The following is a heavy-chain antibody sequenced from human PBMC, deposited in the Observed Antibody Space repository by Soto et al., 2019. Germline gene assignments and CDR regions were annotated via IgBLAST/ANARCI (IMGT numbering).Heavy chain of an antibody. J-gene: IGHJ6*03. Sequence: GGSLRLSCAASGFTFSDHYMDWVRQAPGKGLEWVGRTRNKANSYTTEYAASVKGRFTISRDDSKNSLYLQMNSLKTEDTAVYYCARANFGVVNYYYYYYMDVWGKGTTVTVSS. V-gene: IGHV3-72*01. D-gene: IGHD3-3*01. CDR1: GFTFSDHY. CDR2: TRNKANSYTT. CDR3: ARANFGVVNYYYYYYMDV.